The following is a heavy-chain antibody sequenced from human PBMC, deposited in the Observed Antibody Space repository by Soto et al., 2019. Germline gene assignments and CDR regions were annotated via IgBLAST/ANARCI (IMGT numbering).Heavy chain of an antibody. Sequence: EVQLVESGGGLVKPGGSLRLSCAASGFTFSSYSMNWVRQAPGKGLEWVSSISSSSSYIYYADSVKGRFTISRDNAKNSLYLQMNSLRAEDTAVYYCARTYCSSTSCDAFPPVGHDAFDIWGQGTMVTVSS. CDR1: GFTFSSYS. J-gene: IGHJ3*02. D-gene: IGHD2-2*01. V-gene: IGHV3-21*01. CDR3: ARTYCSSTSCDAFPPVGHDAFDI. CDR2: ISSSSSYI.